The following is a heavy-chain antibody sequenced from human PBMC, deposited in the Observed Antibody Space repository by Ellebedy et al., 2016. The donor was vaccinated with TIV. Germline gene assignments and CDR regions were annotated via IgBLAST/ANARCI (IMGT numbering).Heavy chain of an antibody. D-gene: IGHD4-17*01. CDR1: GGSISSYY. Sequence: SETLSLTCTVSGGSISSYYWSWIRQPPGKGLEWIGYIYYSGSTNYNPSLKSRVTISVDTSKNQFSLKLSSVTAADTAVYYCARHHDYGDGNFDYWGQGTLVTVSS. V-gene: IGHV4-59*08. CDR3: ARHHDYGDGNFDY. J-gene: IGHJ4*02. CDR2: IYYSGST.